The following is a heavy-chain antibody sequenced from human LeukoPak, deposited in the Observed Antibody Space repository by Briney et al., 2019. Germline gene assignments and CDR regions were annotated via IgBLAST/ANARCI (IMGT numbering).Heavy chain of an antibody. CDR3: ARDRYSSGFDY. V-gene: IGHV3-48*04. CDR2: ITSSSSTI. Sequence: GGSLRLSCVASGFTFNTYSMNWVRLAPGKGLEWVSYITSSSSTIYYADSVKGRFTISRDNAKNSLYLQMNSLRAEDTAVCYCARDRYSSGFDYWGQGTLVTVSS. J-gene: IGHJ4*02. D-gene: IGHD6-19*01. CDR1: GFTFNTYS.